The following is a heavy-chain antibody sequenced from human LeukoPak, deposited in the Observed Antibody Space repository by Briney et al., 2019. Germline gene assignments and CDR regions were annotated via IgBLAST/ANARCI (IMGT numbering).Heavy chain of an antibody. Sequence: GGSLRLSCAASGFTFSSYSMNWVRQAPGKGLEWVSYISSSSSTIYYADSVKGRFTISRDNAKNSLYLQMNSLRDEDTAVYYCARGQQVYYYDSSGYYYPYWGQGTLVTVSS. CDR3: ARGQQVYYYDSSGYYYPY. CDR1: GFTFSSYS. D-gene: IGHD3-22*01. CDR2: ISSSSSTI. V-gene: IGHV3-48*02. J-gene: IGHJ4*02.